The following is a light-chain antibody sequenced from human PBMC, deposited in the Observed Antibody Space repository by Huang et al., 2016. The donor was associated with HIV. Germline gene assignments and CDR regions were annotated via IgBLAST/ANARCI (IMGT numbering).Light chain of an antibody. CDR2: GAS. J-gene: IGKJ2*01. CDR1: QSVSASN. Sequence: EIILTQSPATLSLSPGERATLSCRASQSVSASNLAWYQQKLGQAPRLLIYGASTRATGLPDRFSASGSGTDFSLTISRLEPEDFAVYYCQHYGTLFTFGQGTDVEIK. V-gene: IGKV3-20*01. CDR3: QHYGTLFT.